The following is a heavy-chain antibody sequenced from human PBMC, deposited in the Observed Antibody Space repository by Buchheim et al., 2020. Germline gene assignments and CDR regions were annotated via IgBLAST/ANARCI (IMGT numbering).Heavy chain of an antibody. CDR1: GGSVSSGSYY. Sequence: QVQLQESGPGLVKPSETLSLTCTVSGGSVSSGSYYWSWIRQPPGKGLEWIGYIYYSGSTNYNPSLKSRVTISVDTSKNQFSLKLSSVTAADTAVYYCARDGRYYEFWSGYESDYFDYWGQGTL. V-gene: IGHV4-61*01. CDR3: ARDGRYYEFWSGYESDYFDY. J-gene: IGHJ4*02. D-gene: IGHD3-3*01. CDR2: IYYSGST.